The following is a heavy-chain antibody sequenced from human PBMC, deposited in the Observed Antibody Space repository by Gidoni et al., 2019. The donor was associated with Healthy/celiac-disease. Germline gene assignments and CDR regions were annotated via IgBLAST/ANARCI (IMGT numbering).Heavy chain of an antibody. CDR3: ARGTYYGSSGYDY. CDR1: GCTFSSYG. D-gene: IGHD3-22*01. CDR2: IWYDGRNK. J-gene: IGHJ4*02. V-gene: IGHV3-33*01. Sequence: QVQLVESGGGVVQPGRSLRLSCAASGCTFSSYGMHWVRQAPGKGLEWVAVIWYDGRNKYYADSVKGRFTISRDNPKNTLYLQMNSLRAEDTAVYYCARGTYYGSSGYDYWGQGTLVTVSS.